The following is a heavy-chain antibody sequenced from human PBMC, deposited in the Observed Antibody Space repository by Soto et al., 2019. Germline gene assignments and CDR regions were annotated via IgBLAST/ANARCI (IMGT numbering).Heavy chain of an antibody. Sequence: ASVKVSCKTSGYTFSNYGITWVRQAPGQPLEWLGWISLYSDGTSYAQKFRGRVSMTTDTSTTTAYMELRSLRSDDTAVYYCARVVPGAEAWFGPWGQGTLVTVSA. CDR1: GYTFSNYG. CDR2: ISLYSDGT. J-gene: IGHJ5*02. V-gene: IGHV1-18*01. CDR3: ARVVPGAEAWFGP.